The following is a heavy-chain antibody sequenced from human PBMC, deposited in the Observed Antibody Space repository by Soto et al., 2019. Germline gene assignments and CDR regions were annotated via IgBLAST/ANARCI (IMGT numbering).Heavy chain of an antibody. V-gene: IGHV3-33*01. CDR2: IWYDGSNK. CDR3: ARGAPFVLDVDTAMVVGFDY. D-gene: IGHD5-18*01. Sequence: QVQLVESGGGVVQPGRSLRLSCAASGFTFSSYGMHWVRQAPGKGLEWVAVIWYDGSNKYYADSVKGRFTISRDNSKNTLYLQMNSLRAEDTAVYYCARGAPFVLDVDTAMVVGFDYWGQGTLVTVSS. CDR1: GFTFSSYG. J-gene: IGHJ4*02.